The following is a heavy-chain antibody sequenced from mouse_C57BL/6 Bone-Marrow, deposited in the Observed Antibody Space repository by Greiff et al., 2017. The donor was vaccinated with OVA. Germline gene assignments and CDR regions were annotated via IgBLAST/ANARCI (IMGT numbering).Heavy chain of an antibody. V-gene: IGHV1-26*01. D-gene: IGHD1-3*01. CDR3: AYFGWLAY. CDR1: GYTFTDYY. Sequence: VQLQQSGPELVKPGASVKISCKASGYTFTDYYMNWVKQSHGKSLEWIGDINPNNGGTSYNQKFKGKATLTVDKSSSTAYMELRSLTSEDSAGYNGAYFGWLAYWGQGTLVTVSA. J-gene: IGHJ3*01. CDR2: INPNNGGT.